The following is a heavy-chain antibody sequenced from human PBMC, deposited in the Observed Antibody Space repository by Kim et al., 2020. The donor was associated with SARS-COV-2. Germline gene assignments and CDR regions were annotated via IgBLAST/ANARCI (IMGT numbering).Heavy chain of an antibody. CDR3: ARVGDGRSSWYPDY. Sequence: ADSVKGRFTISRDNSKNTLYLQMNSLRAEDTAVYYCARVGDGRSSWYPDYWGQGTLVTVSS. V-gene: IGHV3-30*01. D-gene: IGHD6-13*01. J-gene: IGHJ4*02.